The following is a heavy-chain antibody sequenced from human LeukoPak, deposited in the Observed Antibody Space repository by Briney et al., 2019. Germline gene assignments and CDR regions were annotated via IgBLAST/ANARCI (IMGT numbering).Heavy chain of an antibody. CDR1: GYTFTGYY. V-gene: IGHV1-2*02. Sequence: ASVKVSCKASGYTFTGYYMHWVRQAPGQGLEWMGWIDPNSGGTNYAQKFQGGVTMTRDTSISTAYMELSRLRSDDTAVYYCARGSSAYYYDSSGYYSDWGQGTLVTVSS. D-gene: IGHD3-22*01. CDR3: ARGSSAYYYDSSGYYSD. CDR2: IDPNSGGT. J-gene: IGHJ4*02.